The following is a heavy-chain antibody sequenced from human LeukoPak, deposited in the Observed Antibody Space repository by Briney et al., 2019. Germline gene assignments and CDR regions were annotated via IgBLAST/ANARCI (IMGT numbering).Heavy chain of an antibody. CDR2: IYSSGST. J-gene: IGHJ4*02. Sequence: NSSETLSLTCTISGGSISNYYWSWIRQPAGKGLEWIGRIYSSGSTNYNPSLKSRVTMSVDTSKNQFSLKLSSMTAADTAVYFCARGGYTSGWSFDYWGQGTLVTVSS. CDR3: ARGGYTSGWSFDY. D-gene: IGHD6-19*01. CDR1: GGSISNYY. V-gene: IGHV4-4*07.